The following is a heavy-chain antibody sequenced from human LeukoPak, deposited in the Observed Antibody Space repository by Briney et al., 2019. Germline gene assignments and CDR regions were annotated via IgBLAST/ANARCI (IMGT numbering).Heavy chain of an antibody. Sequence: ASVKVSCKASGYAFTSYYMHWVRQSPGQGLEWMGIINPSGGSSSYAQKFQGRVTMTRDTSTSTVYMELSSLRSEDTAVYYCARHLGGDLEWFPWGQGTLVTVSS. J-gene: IGHJ5*02. CDR3: ARHLGGDLEWFP. CDR1: GYAFTSYY. V-gene: IGHV1-46*01. CDR2: INPSGGSS. D-gene: IGHD3-3*01.